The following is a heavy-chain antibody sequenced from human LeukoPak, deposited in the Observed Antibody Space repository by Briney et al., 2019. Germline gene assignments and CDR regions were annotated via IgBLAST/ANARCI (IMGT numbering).Heavy chain of an antibody. Sequence: SQTLSRTCTVSGGSISSGSYYWSWIRQPAGKGLEWIGRIYTSGSTNYNPSLKSRVTISVDTSKNQFSLKLSSVTAADTAVYYRARSIFGVVISYYYYYYMDVWGKGTTVTVSS. CDR1: GGSISSGSYY. D-gene: IGHD3-3*01. CDR2: IYTSGST. J-gene: IGHJ6*03. V-gene: IGHV4-61*02. CDR3: ARSIFGVVISYYYYYYMDV.